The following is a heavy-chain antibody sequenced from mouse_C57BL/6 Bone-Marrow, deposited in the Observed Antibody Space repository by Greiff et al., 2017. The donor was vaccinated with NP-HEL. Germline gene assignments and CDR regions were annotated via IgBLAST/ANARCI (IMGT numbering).Heavy chain of an antibody. V-gene: IGHV5-6*01. CDR1: GYTFSSYG. CDR2: ISPGGSYT. J-gene: IGHJ3*01. Sequence: EVLLVESGADLVKPGGSLKLSCAASGYTFSSYGMSWVRQTPDQRLEWVATISPGGSYTYYPDSVKGRSTISRDNASNTVYLQLSSLTSEDSAMLFCARRGYYGSSAAWFAYWGQGTLVTVSA. CDR3: ARRGYYGSSAAWFAY. D-gene: IGHD1-1*01.